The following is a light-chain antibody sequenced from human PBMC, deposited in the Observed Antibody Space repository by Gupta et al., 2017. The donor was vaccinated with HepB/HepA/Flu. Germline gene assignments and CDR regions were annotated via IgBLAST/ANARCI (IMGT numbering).Light chain of an antibody. V-gene: IGLV1-51*01. CDR2: DNN. CDR3: GTWDSSLSAVV. CDR1: SSNIGNNY. J-gene: IGLJ2*01. Sequence: QSVFTLPPSVSVAPGPKVTISCSGSSSNIGNNYVSWYQQLPGTAPKLLIYDNNKRPSGIPDRFSGSKSGTSATLGITGLQTGDEADYYCGTWDSSLSAVVFGGGTKLTVL.